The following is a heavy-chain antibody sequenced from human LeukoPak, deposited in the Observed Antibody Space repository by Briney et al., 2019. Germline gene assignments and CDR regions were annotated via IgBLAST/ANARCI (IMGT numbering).Heavy chain of an antibody. Sequence: GGSLSLSCAASGVTFSSYAMSWVRQAPGKGLEWVSAISGSGGSTYYADSVKGGFTIFRATSKKTLYLQMNSLRAEDTAVYYCAKGATYGDYFFDHWGQGTLVTVSS. CDR3: AKGATYGDYFFDH. J-gene: IGHJ4*02. CDR2: ISGSGGST. V-gene: IGHV3-23*01. D-gene: IGHD4-17*01. CDR1: GVTFSSYA.